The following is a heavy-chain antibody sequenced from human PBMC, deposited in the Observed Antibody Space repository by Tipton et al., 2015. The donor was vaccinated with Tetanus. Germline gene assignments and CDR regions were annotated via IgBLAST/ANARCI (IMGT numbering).Heavy chain of an antibody. CDR3: ARSNYYDSSGYYGKYYFDY. V-gene: IGHV4-59*01. D-gene: IGHD3-22*01. Sequence: GLVKPSETLSLTCTVSGGSISSYYWSWIRQPPGKGLEWIGYIYYSRSTNYNPSLKSRVTISVDTSKNQFSLKLSSVTAADTAVYYCARSNYYDSSGYYGKYYFDYWGQGTLVTVSS. CDR2: IYYSRST. CDR1: GGSISSYY. J-gene: IGHJ4*02.